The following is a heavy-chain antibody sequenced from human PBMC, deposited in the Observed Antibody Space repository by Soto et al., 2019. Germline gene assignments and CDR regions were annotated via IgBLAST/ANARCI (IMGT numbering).Heavy chain of an antibody. D-gene: IGHD6-13*01. CDR1: GGSISSGGYY. CDR2: IYYSGST. V-gene: IGHV4-31*03. CDR3: ARVRIAAAGYNWFDP. J-gene: IGHJ5*02. Sequence: SETLSLTCTVSGGSISSGGYYWSWTRQHPGKGLEWIGYIYYSGSTYYNPSLKSRVTISVDTSKNQFSLKLSSVTAADTAVYYCARVRIAAAGYNWFDPWGQGTLVTVSS.